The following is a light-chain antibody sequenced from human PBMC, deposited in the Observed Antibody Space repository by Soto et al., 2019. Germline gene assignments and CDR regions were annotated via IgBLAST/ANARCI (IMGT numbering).Light chain of an antibody. CDR2: DVN. Sequence: QSALTQPASVSGSPGQSITISCSGTSSDVGAYNYVAWYQHHPGKAPKLMIFDVNNRPSGVSNRFSGSKSGNTASLTISGLQAEDEAHYYCSSYTSSSSVLFGGGTQLTVL. V-gene: IGLV2-14*03. J-gene: IGLJ2*01. CDR3: SSYTSSSSVL. CDR1: SSDVGAYNY.